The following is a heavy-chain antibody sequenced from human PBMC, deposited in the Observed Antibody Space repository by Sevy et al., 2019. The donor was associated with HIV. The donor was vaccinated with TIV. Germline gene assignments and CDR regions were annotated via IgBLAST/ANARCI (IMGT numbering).Heavy chain of an antibody. D-gene: IGHD6-19*01. CDR1: GFTFSYYG. Sequence: GGSLRLSCTASGFTFSYYGMHWVRQTPCKGLEWVAFIGYDGTDKYYSDSVKSRFAISTDNSKNTLFLQMNSLRTEDTAIYYCAKNTASAGTGGFDYWGQGALVTVSS. V-gene: IGHV3-30*02. CDR2: IGYDGTDK. CDR3: AKNTASAGTGGFDY. J-gene: IGHJ4*02.